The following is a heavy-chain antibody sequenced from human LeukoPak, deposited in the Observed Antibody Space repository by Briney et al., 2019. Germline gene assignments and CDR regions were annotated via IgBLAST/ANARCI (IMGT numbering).Heavy chain of an antibody. V-gene: IGHV4-34*01. Sequence: SETLSLTCDVYGGSFSGYYWSWIRQPPGKGLEWIGEINHSGSTNYNPSLKSRVTISVDTSKNQFSLKLSSVTAADTAVYYCAREGGIVVVPAAPNAFDIWGQGTMVTVSS. CDR3: AREGGIVVVPAAPNAFDI. D-gene: IGHD2-2*01. CDR2: INHSGST. J-gene: IGHJ3*02. CDR1: GGSFSGYY.